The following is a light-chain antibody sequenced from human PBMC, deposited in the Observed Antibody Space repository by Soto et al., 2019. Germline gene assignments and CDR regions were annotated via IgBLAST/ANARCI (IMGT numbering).Light chain of an antibody. CDR3: QQYGTSPPT. V-gene: IGKV3-20*01. CDR2: DAS. CDR1: RRVSRTY. J-gene: IGKJ1*01. Sequence: IVLTQSPDTRSLSPGERATLSCRASRRVSRTYLAWYQQKPGQAPRLLISDASTRATGFPDRFSGSGSGTDFTLTISRLEPEDFAVYYCQQYGTSPPTFGQGTKVDIK.